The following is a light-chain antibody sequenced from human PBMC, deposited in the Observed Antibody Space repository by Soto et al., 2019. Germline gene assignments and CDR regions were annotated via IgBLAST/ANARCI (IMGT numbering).Light chain of an antibody. CDR3: QQYNVFAP. V-gene: IGKV1-5*03. CDR1: RGISGW. J-gene: IGKJ1*01. CDR2: NAS. Sequence: DIQMTQSPSTLSASVGDRVTITCRASRGISGWLAWYQQKPGKAPKCLIYNASTLESGVPSRFSGSGSGTEFTFNISRLQPDDFAIYYCQQYNVFAPFRQGTKVDIX.